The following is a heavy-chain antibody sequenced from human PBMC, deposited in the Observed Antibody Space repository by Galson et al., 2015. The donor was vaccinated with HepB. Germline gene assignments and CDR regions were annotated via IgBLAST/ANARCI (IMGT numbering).Heavy chain of an antibody. V-gene: IGHV3-15*01. CDR1: GFTFSDAW. CDR3: YREGA. Sequence: SLRLSCAASGFTFSDAWMSWVRQAPGKGLEWVGRINSSIDGGTTDYAAPVKGRFIVSRDDSKNTLYLQMNSLKTEDTAVYYWYREGAWGQGTLVTVSS. J-gene: IGHJ5*02. CDR2: INSSIDGGTT.